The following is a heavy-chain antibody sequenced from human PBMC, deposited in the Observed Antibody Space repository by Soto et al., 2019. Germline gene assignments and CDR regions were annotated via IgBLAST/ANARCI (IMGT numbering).Heavy chain of an antibody. CDR3: ARVPGYSSGGSCYRGHYGMDV. V-gene: IGHV4-59*01. D-gene: IGHD2-15*01. Sequence: PSVTLSLTGTVSGGCISSYYSSWIRQPPGKGLEWIGYIYYSGITNYNPSLKSRVTISVDTSKNQFSLKLRSVTAADTAVYYCARVPGYSSGGSCYRGHYGMDVWGQGTTVTVSS. CDR2: IYYSGIT. J-gene: IGHJ6*02. CDR1: GGCISSYY.